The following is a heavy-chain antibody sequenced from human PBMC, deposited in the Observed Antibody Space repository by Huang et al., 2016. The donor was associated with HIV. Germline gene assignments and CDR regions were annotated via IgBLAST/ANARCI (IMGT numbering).Heavy chain of an antibody. CDR3: ARDHHDFWRGYRRMYFFDH. CDR1: GGSISTHY. CDR2: VDYSGST. V-gene: IGHV4-59*11. D-gene: IGHD3-3*01. Sequence: QVQLQESGPGLVKPSETLSLTCTVSGGSISTHYWSWIRQPPGKGLEWIGSVDYSGSTHHSPSLKSRVTILLDTSKNQVSLRVNSVTAADTAMYYCARDHHDFWRGYRRMYFFDHWGQGTLVTVSS. J-gene: IGHJ4*02.